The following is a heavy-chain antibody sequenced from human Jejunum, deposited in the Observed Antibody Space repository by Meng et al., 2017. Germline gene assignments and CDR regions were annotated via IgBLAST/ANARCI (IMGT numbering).Heavy chain of an antibody. Sequence: GESLKISCAGSGFTFSSHWMSWVRQGPGKGPEWVANIKQDGSDNYYLDSVKGRFTISRDNAKGSLYLQMNSLRVDDPAEYYCATSASLAYWGQGTLVTVSS. CDR2: IKQDGSDN. J-gene: IGHJ4*02. CDR3: ATSASLAY. CDR1: GFTFSSHW. V-gene: IGHV3-7*01. D-gene: IGHD6-6*01.